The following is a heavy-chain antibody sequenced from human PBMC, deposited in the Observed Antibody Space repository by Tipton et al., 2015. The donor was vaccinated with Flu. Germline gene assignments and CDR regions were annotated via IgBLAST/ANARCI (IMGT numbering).Heavy chain of an antibody. J-gene: IGHJ6*02. Sequence: TLSLTCTVSGGSISSYYWSWIRQPPGKGLEWIGYIYYSGSTNYNPSLKSRVTISVDTSKNQFSLKLSSVTAADTAVYYCARGYYYYGMDVWGQGTTVTVSS. CDR2: IYYSGST. CDR3: ARGYYYYGMDV. CDR1: GGSISSYY. V-gene: IGHV4-59*01.